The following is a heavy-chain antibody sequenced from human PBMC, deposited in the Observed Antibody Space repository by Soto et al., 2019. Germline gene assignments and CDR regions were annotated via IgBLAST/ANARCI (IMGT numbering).Heavy chain of an antibody. CDR2: IIPILGIA. Sequence: ASVKVSCKASGGTFSSYTISWVRQAPGQGLEWMGRIIPILGIANYAQKFQGRVTITADKSTSTAYMELSSLRSEDTAVYYCARVELSSSSSFDYWGQGTLVTVSS. D-gene: IGHD6-6*01. V-gene: IGHV1-69*02. CDR1: GGTFSSYT. CDR3: ARVELSSSSSFDY. J-gene: IGHJ4*02.